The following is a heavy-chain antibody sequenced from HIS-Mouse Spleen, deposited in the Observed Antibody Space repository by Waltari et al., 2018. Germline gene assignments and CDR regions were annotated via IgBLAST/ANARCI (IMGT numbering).Heavy chain of an antibody. CDR2: YYSGRT. V-gene: IGHV4-59*01. J-gene: IGHJ2*01. CDR1: GGSISSYY. Sequence: QVQLQESGPGLVKPSETLSLTCTVSGGSISSYYWSWIRQHPGKGLEGIGYYSGRTNYTPSLKSRVTISVDTSKNQFSLKLSSVTAADTAVYYCARASRDLLLPRYFDLWGRGTLVTVSS. CDR3: ARASRDLLLPRYFDL.